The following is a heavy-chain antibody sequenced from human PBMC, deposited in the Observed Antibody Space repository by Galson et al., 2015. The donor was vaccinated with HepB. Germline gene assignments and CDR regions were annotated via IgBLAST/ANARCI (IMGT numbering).Heavy chain of an antibody. CDR3: ARQERVQWLVLPNWFDP. Sequence: ETLSLTCTVSGGSISSYYWGWIRQPPGKGLEWIGSIYYSGSTYYNPSLKSRVTISVDTSKNQFSLKLSSVTAADTAVYYCARQERVQWLVLPNWFDPWGQGTLVTVSS. D-gene: IGHD6-19*01. CDR2: IYYSGST. CDR1: GGSISSYY. V-gene: IGHV4-39*01. J-gene: IGHJ5*02.